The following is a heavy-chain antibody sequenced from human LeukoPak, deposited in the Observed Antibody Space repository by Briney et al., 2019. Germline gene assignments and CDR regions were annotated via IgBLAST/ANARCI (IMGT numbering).Heavy chain of an antibody. Sequence: GGSLRLSCAASGLTVSSNYMSWVRQAPGKGLEWVSVIYSGGSTYYADSVKGRFTISRDNSKNTLYLQMNSLRAEDTAVYYCARDPTPYYYDSSGYGFDYWGQGTLVTVSS. CDR1: GLTVSSNY. J-gene: IGHJ4*02. CDR2: IYSGGST. V-gene: IGHV3-66*01. D-gene: IGHD3-22*01. CDR3: ARDPTPYYYDSSGYGFDY.